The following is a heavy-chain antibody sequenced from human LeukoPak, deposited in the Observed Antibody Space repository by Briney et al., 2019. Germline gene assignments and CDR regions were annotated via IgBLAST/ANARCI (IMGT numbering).Heavy chain of an antibody. CDR1: GFTFSSHW. Sequence: GGSLRLSCAVSGFTFSSHWMHWVRQAPGKGLEWVAVISYDGSNKCHADSVKGRFTISRDNSKSSLFLQMNSLRAEDTAVYYCAKDLRPQIPYGESPRGTAPMGHWGQGTLVTVSS. J-gene: IGHJ4*02. V-gene: IGHV3-30*18. D-gene: IGHD4-17*01. CDR3: AKDLRPQIPYGESPRGTAPMGH. CDR2: ISYDGSNK.